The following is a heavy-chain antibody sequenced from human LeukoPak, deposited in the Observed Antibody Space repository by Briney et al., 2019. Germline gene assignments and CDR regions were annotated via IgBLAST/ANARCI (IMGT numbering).Heavy chain of an antibody. Sequence: SETLSLTCAVYGGSFSGYYWSWIRQPPGKGLEWIGEINHSGSTNYNPSLKSRVTISVDTSKNQFSLKLSSVTAADTAVYYCARGRGTYSGGSCWEWFDPWGQGTLVTVSS. J-gene: IGHJ5*02. CDR1: GGSFSGYY. D-gene: IGHD2-15*01. CDR3: ARGRGTYSGGSCWEWFDP. CDR2: INHSGST. V-gene: IGHV4-34*01.